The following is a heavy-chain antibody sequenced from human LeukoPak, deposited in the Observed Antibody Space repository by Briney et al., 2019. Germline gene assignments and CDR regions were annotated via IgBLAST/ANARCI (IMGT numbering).Heavy chain of an antibody. Sequence: GESLKISCKGSGYNFASYWIGWVRQMPGKGLEWMGIIFLGDSDTRYSPSFQGQVTISADKSINTAYLQWSSLKASDTAMYYCTRRTVTTPYERWGQGTQVTVSS. CDR3: TRRTVTTPYER. V-gene: IGHV5-51*01. J-gene: IGHJ4*02. D-gene: IGHD4-17*01. CDR2: IFLGDSDT. CDR1: GYNFASYW.